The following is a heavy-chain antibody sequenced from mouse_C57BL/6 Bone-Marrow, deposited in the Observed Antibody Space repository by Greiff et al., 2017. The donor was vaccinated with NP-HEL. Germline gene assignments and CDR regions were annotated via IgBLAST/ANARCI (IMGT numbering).Heavy chain of an antibody. J-gene: IGHJ3*01. V-gene: IGHV2-9-1*01. CDR1: GFSLTSYA. D-gene: IGHD1-1*01. Sequence: QVQLQESGPGLVAPSQSLSITCTVSGFSLTSYAISWVRHPPGKGLEWLGVIWTGGGTNYNSAPKSRLSISKDNSKSQVFLKMNSLQTDDTARYYCARNYYGSSAWFAYWGQGTLVTVSA. CDR3: ARNYYGSSAWFAY. CDR2: IWTGGGT.